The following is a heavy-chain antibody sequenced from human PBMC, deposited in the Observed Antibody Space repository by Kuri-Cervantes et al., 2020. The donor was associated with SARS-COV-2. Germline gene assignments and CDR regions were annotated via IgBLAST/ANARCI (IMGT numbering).Heavy chain of an antibody. Sequence: SVKVSCKTSGGSFSSYAISWVRQAPGQGLEWMGRIIPIVGVPNYAQNFQGRVTITADTSTSTAYVELSSLRSEETAVYHCSRETSRTSGTGYYFDYWGQGTMVTVSS. CDR2: IIPIVGVP. J-gene: IGHJ4*02. V-gene: IGHV1-69*04. CDR1: GGSFSSYA. D-gene: IGHD6-19*01. CDR3: SRETSRTSGTGYYFDY.